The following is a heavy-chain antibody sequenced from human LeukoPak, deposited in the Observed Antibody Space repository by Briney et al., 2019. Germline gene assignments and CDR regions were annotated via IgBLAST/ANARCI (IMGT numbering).Heavy chain of an antibody. CDR2: IYHSGST. Sequence: SSETLSLTCTVSGGSISSNSFYWGWIRQPPGKGLEWIGSIYHSGSTYYNPSLKSRVTISVDTSKKQFSLKLSSVTAADTAIYYCVRVGYDLHFDYWGQGTLVTVSS. CDR3: VRVGYDLHFDY. D-gene: IGHD5-12*01. J-gene: IGHJ4*02. V-gene: IGHV4-39*07. CDR1: GGSISSNSFY.